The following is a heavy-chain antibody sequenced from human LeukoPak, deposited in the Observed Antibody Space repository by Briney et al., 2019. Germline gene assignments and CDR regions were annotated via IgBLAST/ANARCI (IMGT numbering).Heavy chain of an antibody. Sequence: PSQTLSLTCTVSGGSISSGGYYWSWIRQPPGKGLEWIGYIYHSGSTYYNPSLKSRVTISVDRSKNQFSLKLSSVTAADTAVYYCARSPPGRGTIVGATTLFDYWGQGTLVTVSS. V-gene: IGHV4-30-2*01. J-gene: IGHJ4*02. CDR2: IYHSGST. CDR3: ARSPPGRGTIVGATTLFDY. D-gene: IGHD1-26*01. CDR1: GGSISSGGYY.